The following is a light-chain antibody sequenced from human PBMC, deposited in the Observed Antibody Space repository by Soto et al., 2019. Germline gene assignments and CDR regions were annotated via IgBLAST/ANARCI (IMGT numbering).Light chain of an antibody. Sequence: EIVLTQSPGTLSLSPGERATLSCRASQSVSSSYLAWYQQKPGQAPRLLIYGASSRATGIPDRFSGSGSGTDFTXTXSRLEXEDFAVYYCQQYGSSPWTFGQGTKVEIK. J-gene: IGKJ1*01. CDR3: QQYGSSPWT. CDR2: GAS. CDR1: QSVSSSY. V-gene: IGKV3-20*01.